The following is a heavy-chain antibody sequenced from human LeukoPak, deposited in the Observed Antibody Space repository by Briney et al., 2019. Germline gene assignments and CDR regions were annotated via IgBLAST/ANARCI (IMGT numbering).Heavy chain of an antibody. J-gene: IGHJ4*02. CDR2: IYYSGST. Sequence: SETLSLTCTVSGGSPSSYYWSWIRQPPGKGLEWIGYIYYSGSTNYNPSLKSRVTISVDTSKNQFSLKLSSVTAADTAVYYCARAEDSSGYPLIDYWGQGTLVTVSS. CDR3: ARAEDSSGYPLIDY. V-gene: IGHV4-59*01. D-gene: IGHD3-22*01. CDR1: GGSPSSYY.